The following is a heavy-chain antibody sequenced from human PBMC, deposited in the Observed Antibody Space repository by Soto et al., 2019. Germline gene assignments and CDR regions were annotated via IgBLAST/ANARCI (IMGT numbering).Heavy chain of an antibody. CDR2: ISPASGST. Sequence: ASVXVSFKASVYTFTRNIIRWLRQAPGQRLEWMGWISPASGSTIYSPKFQDRVTITRDTSAATAYMELTSLKSEDKAIYYCARLFEDMGSWGQGTLVTVSS. J-gene: IGHJ5*02. D-gene: IGHD3-10*02. V-gene: IGHV1-3*01. CDR3: ARLFEDMGS. CDR1: VYTFTRNI.